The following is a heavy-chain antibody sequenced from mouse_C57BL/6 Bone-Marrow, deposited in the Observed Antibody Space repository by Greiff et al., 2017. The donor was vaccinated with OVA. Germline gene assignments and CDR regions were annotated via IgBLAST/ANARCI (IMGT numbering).Heavy chain of an antibody. Sequence: EVNVVESGGGLVQPGGSLKLSCAASGFTFSDYYMYWVRQTPEKRLEWVATISDGGSYTYHPDNVKGRFTISRDNAKNNLYLQMSHLKSEDTAMYYCARGGITGPHYWGQGTTLTVSS. CDR2: ISDGGSYT. CDR1: GFTFSDYY. CDR3: ARGGITGPHY. D-gene: IGHD1-1*01. V-gene: IGHV5-4*03. J-gene: IGHJ2*01.